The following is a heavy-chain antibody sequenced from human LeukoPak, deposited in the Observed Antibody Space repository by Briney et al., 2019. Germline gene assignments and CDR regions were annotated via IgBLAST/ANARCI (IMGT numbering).Heavy chain of an antibody. CDR1: GGTFSSYA. J-gene: IGHJ4*02. Sequence: GASVKVSCKASGGTFSSYAISWVRQAPGQGLEWMGRIIPILGIANYAQKFQGRVTITAGKSTSTAYMELSSLRSEDTAVYYCAIRQAAGVDYWGQGTLVTVSS. D-gene: IGHD2-15*01. V-gene: IGHV1-69*04. CDR2: IIPILGIA. CDR3: AIRQAAGVDY.